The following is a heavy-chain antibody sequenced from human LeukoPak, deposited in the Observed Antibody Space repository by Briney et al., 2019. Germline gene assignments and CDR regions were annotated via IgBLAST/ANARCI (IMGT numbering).Heavy chain of an antibody. CDR3: AKLAVHPRGQFDY. V-gene: IGHV3-23*01. CDR1: GFTFSSYG. D-gene: IGHD3-10*01. CDR2: ISGSGGST. J-gene: IGHJ4*02. Sequence: GRSLRLSCAASGFTFSSYGMSWVRQAPRKGLEWVSAISGSGGSTDYADSVKGRFTISRDNSKNTLYLQMNSLRAEDTAVYYCAKLAVHPRGQFDYWGQGTLVTVSS.